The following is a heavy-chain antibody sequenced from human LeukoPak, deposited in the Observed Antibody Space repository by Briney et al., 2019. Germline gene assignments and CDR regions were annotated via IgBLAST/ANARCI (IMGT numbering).Heavy chain of an antibody. V-gene: IGHV3-21*01. Sequence: GGSLRLSCAASGFTFSSYSMNWVRQAPGKGLEWVSSISSSSSYIYYADSVKGRFTISRDNAKNSLCLQMNSLRAEDTAVYYCASYSAYGSDAFDIWGQGTMVTVSS. J-gene: IGHJ3*02. CDR2: ISSSSSYI. CDR3: ASYSAYGSDAFDI. CDR1: GFTFSSYS. D-gene: IGHD2-15*01.